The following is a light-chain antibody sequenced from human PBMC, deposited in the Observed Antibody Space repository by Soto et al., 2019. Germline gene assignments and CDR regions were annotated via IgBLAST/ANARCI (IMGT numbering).Light chain of an antibody. CDR1: QYINVW. Sequence: DIQMTQSPSTLSASVGDRVTITCRASQYINVWLAWYQQKPGKAPNLLIYHASNLESGVPSRFSGIASGTNFPLPIITLQPEVFATFSSKQYHIYLSPFAQGTKLNI. CDR2: HAS. V-gene: IGKV1-5*01. CDR3: KQYHIYLSP. J-gene: IGKJ2*01.